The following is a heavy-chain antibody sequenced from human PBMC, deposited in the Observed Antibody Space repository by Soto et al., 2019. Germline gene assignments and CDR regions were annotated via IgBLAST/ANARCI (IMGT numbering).Heavy chain of an antibody. J-gene: IGHJ6*02. CDR3: ARSKGNIVLMVYDYGMDV. V-gene: IGHV5-51*01. Sequence: PGESLKISCKGSGYSFTSYWIGWVRHMPGKGLEWMGIIYPGDSDTRYSPSFQGQVTISADKSISTAYLQWSSLKASDTAMYYCARSKGNIVLMVYDYGMDVWGQGTTVTVSS. CDR2: IYPGDSDT. CDR1: GYSFTSYW. D-gene: IGHD2-8*01.